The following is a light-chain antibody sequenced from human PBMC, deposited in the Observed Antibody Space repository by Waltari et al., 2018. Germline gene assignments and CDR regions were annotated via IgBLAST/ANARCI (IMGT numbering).Light chain of an antibody. J-gene: IGKJ1*01. CDR1: LSVGTH. CDR2: DAS. Sequence: EVVLTQSPATLSLSPGESATLTCRASLSVGTHLTWYQQKPGQAPRLLLYDASNRATGIPVRFSGSGSGTDFTLTIRTLEPEDFAVYYCQQRSSGRTFGQGTKVEIK. CDR3: QQRSSGRT. V-gene: IGKV3-11*01.